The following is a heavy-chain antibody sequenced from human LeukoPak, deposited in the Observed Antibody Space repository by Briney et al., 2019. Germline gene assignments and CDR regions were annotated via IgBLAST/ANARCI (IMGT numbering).Heavy chain of an antibody. J-gene: IGHJ4*02. Sequence: GGSLRLSCAASGFIFEDYGMTWVRQAPGKGLEWVSGISGNGGSRGYAASVKGRFTISRDNANNSLYLQMNSLRAEDTALYYCARGSSFHNYWGQGTLVTVSS. V-gene: IGHV3-20*04. CDR3: ARGSSFHNY. D-gene: IGHD6-6*01. CDR1: GFIFEDYG. CDR2: ISGNGGSR.